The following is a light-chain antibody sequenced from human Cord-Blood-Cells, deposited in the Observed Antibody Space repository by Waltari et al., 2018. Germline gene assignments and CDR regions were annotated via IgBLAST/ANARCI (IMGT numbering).Light chain of an antibody. J-gene: IGLJ2*01. CDR2: DVS. V-gene: IGLV2-14*01. Sequence: QSALTQPASVSGSPGQSITISCPGTSSDVGGYNYVSWYQQHPGKAPKLMIYDVSKRPSGFSNRFSGSKSGNTASLTISGLQAEDEADYYCSSYTSSSNVVFGGGTKLTVL. CDR1: SSDVGGYNY. CDR3: SSYTSSSNVV.